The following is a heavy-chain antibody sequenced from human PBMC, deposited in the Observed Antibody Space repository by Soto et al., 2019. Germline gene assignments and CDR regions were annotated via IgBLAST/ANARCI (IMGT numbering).Heavy chain of an antibody. V-gene: IGHV4-31*03. J-gene: IGHJ4*02. CDR3: AAKLGTTHYFDF. D-gene: IGHD7-27*01. CDR1: GDPVSDGSYY. Sequence: QVQLQESGPGLVQPSQTLSLTCSVSGDPVSDGSYYWTWVRQHPVKGLEWIGYIYHTGNTYYNPSLQSRLIMSIDTSKYQFSLHLYSLTAADTAVYFCAAKLGTTHYFDFWGQGSLVAVSS. CDR2: IYHTGNT.